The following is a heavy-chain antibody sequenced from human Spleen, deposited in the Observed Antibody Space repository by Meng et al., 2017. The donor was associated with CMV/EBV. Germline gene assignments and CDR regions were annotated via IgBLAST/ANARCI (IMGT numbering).Heavy chain of an antibody. V-gene: IGHV4-59*01. CDR1: GGSITSYY. J-gene: IGHJ5*02. CDR2: MYYSGST. CDR3: AREDYSNYGWFDP. Sequence: GSLRLSCTVSGGSITSYYWSWIRQPPGKGLEWIGYMYYSGSTNYNPSLKSRVTISIDTSKNQFSLKLRSMTAADTAVYYCAREDYSNYGWFDPWGQGTLVTVSS. D-gene: IGHD4-11*01.